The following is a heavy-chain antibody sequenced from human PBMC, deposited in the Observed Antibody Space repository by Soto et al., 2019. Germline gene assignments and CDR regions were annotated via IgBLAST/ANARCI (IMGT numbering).Heavy chain of an antibody. CDR3: ATDEGGGYFYGVNY. J-gene: IGHJ4*02. V-gene: IGHV3-30*04. D-gene: IGHD3-22*01. CDR2: TSYDERIK. CDR1: GFIFINYA. Sequence: PGGSLRLSCTASGFIFINYAMHWVRQAPGKGLEWVAVTSYDERIKYHADSVKGRFTISRGNSKNTLYLQMNSLRPEDTALYYCATDEGGGYFYGVNYWGQGTLVTVSS.